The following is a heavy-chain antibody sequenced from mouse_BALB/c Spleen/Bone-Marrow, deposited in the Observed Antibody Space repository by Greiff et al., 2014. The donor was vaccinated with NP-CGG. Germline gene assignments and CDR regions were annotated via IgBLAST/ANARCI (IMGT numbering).Heavy chain of an antibody. D-gene: IGHD1-1*01. Sequence: VKLVESGAELVKPGASVKLSCTASGFNIKDTYMHWVKQRPEQGLEWIGRIDPANGNTKYDPKFQGRATITADTSSNTAYLQLSSLTSEDTAVYYCAIYYYGSSGSAYWGQGTLVTVSA. J-gene: IGHJ3*01. CDR3: AIYYYGSSGSAY. CDR2: IDPANGNT. CDR1: GFNIKDTY. V-gene: IGHV14-3*02.